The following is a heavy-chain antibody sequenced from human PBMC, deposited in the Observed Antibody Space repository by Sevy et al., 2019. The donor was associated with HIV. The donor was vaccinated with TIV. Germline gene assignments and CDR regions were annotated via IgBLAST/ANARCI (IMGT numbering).Heavy chain of an antibody. CDR2: VSHSGNT. Sequence: SETLSLTCTVSGDSINTYYWSWIRQPPGKGLEWIGYVSHSGNTNYNPSLKSRVSMSVDTSPNQFSLKVKSVTAADTAGYYCARLRWDLVVVPGATPGCYFDSWGQGTLVTVSS. CDR3: ARLRWDLVVVPGATPGCYFDS. CDR1: GDSINTYY. V-gene: IGHV4-59*08. J-gene: IGHJ4*02. D-gene: IGHD2-2*02.